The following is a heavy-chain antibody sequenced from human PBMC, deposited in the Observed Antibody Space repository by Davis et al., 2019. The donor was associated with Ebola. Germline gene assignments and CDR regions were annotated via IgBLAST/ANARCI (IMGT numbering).Heavy chain of an antibody. Sequence: GESLKISCAASGFTFNNYWMSWVRQAPGKGLEWVSVIYSGGSTYYIDSVKGRFTISRDNSKNTLYLQMNSLRAEDTAVYYCASSSSFLEMATTYWGQGTLVTVSS. CDR2: IYSGGST. J-gene: IGHJ4*02. D-gene: IGHD5-24*01. CDR3: ASSSSFLEMATTY. V-gene: IGHV3-53*05. CDR1: GFTFNNYW.